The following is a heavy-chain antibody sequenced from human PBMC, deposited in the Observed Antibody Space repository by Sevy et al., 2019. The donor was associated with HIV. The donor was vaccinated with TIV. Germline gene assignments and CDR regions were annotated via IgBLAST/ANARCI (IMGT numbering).Heavy chain of an antibody. V-gene: IGHV3-66*01. Sequence: GGSLRLSCAASGFTVSSNYMSWVRQAPGKGLEWVSVIYSGGSTYYADSVKGRFTISRDNPKNTLYLQMNSLRAEDTAVYYCARNTFGGVIVLYWGQGTLVTVSS. CDR1: GFTVSSNY. D-gene: IGHD3-16*02. CDR3: ARNTFGGVIVLY. CDR2: IYSGGST. J-gene: IGHJ4*02.